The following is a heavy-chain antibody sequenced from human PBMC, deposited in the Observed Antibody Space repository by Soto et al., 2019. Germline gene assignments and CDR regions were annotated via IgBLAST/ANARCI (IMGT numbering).Heavy chain of an antibody. D-gene: IGHD2-21*01. CDR3: ARDFYPVAYFFDY. CDR2: VSGYNDKT. V-gene: IGHV1-18*04. CDR1: GYTFTNHD. Sequence: QVQLVQSGAELKKPGASVKVSCKASGYTFTNHDISWVRQAPGQGLEWVGWVSGYNDKTKSAQKFQGRVTMTTDTSTNTAYMELRSLRSDDTAVYFCARDFYPVAYFFDYWGQGTLVTVSS. J-gene: IGHJ4*02.